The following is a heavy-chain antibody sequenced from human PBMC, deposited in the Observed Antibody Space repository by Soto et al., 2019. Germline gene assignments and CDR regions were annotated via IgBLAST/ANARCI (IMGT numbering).Heavy chain of an antibody. J-gene: IGHJ5*02. CDR3: ARGFKFAVYYYDSSGYSYP. Sequence: PGGALRLSCAAYGFTFSSYGMHWVRQAPGKGLEWVAVIWYDGSNKYYADSVKGRFTISRDNSKNTLYLQMNSLRAEDTAVYYCARGFKFAVYYYDSSGYSYPWGQGTLVTVSS. V-gene: IGHV3-33*01. D-gene: IGHD3-22*01. CDR1: GFTFSSYG. CDR2: IWYDGSNK.